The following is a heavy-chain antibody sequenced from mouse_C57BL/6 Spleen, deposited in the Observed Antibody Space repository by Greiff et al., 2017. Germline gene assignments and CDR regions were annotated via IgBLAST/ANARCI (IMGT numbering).Heavy chain of an antibody. D-gene: IGHD2-3*01. V-gene: IGHV1-26*01. CDR2: INPNNGGT. J-gene: IGHJ2*01. Sequence: EVQLQQSGPELVKPGASVKISCKASGYTFTDYYMNWVKQSHGKSLEWIGDINPNNGGTSYNQKFKGKATLTVDKSSSTAYMELRSLTSEDSAVYYCALYDGFPTYWGQGTTLTVSS. CDR1: GYTFTDYY. CDR3: ALYDGFPTY.